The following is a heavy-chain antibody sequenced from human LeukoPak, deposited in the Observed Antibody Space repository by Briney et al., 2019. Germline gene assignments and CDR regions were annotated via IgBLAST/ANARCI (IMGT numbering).Heavy chain of an antibody. V-gene: IGHV3-21*01. CDR3: ARDTPETGFDN. CDR1: GFTFSSYS. J-gene: IGHJ4*02. D-gene: IGHD5-24*01. Sequence: GGSLRLSCAASGFTFSSYSMNWVRQAPGKGLEWVSSISSSSSYIYYADSVKGRFTISRDNAKNSLYLQMNSLRAEDTAVYYCARDTPETGFDNWGQGTLVTVSS. CDR2: ISSSSSYI.